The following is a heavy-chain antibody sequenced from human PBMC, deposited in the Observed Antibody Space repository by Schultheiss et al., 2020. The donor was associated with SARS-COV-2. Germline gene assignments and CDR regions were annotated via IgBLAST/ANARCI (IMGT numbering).Heavy chain of an antibody. CDR2: IWYDGSNK. V-gene: IGHV3-33*08. J-gene: IGHJ4*02. D-gene: IGHD3-10*01. Sequence: GGSLRLSCAASGFTFSSYSMNWVRQAPGKGLEWVAVIWYDGSNKYYADSVKGRFTISRDNAKNSLYLQMNSLRAEDTAVYYCARDGSMVRGVMGYFDYWGQGTLVTVSS. CDR3: ARDGSMVRGVMGYFDY. CDR1: GFTFSSYS.